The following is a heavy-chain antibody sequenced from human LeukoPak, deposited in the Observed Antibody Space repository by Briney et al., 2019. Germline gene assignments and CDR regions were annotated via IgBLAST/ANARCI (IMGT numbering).Heavy chain of an antibody. D-gene: IGHD6-6*01. CDR3: ARDQYSSDAFDI. V-gene: IGHV1-8*01. Sequence: ASVKVSCKASGYTFTSYDINWVRQATGQGLEWMGWMNPNSGNTGYAQKFQGRVTMTRNTSISTAYMELSSLRSEDTAVYYCARDQYSSDAFDIWGQGTMVTVSS. CDR1: GYTFTSYD. J-gene: IGHJ3*02. CDR2: MNPNSGNT.